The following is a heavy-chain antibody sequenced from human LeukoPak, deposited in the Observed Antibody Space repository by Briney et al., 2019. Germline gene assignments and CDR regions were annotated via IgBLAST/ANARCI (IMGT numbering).Heavy chain of an antibody. D-gene: IGHD5-12*01. V-gene: IGHV3-21*01. J-gene: IGHJ4*02. CDR1: GFTFSSYS. Sequence: PGGSLRLSCAAPGFTFSSYSMNWVRQAPGKGLEWVSSISSSSSYIYYADSVKGRFTISRDNAKNSLYLQMNSLRAEDTAVYYCARDTYSGYDLVEFGYWGQGTLVTVSS. CDR2: ISSSSSYI. CDR3: ARDTYSGYDLVEFGY.